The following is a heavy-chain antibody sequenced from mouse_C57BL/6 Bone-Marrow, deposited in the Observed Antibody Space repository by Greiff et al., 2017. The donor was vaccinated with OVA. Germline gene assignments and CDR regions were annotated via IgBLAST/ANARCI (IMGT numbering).Heavy chain of an antibody. Sequence: DVKLVESGGGLVKPGGSLKLSCAASGFTFSSYAMSWVRQTPEKRLEWVATISDGGSYTYYPDNVKGRFTISRDNAKNNLYLQMSHLKSEDTAMYYCARAADGYSWFAYWGQGTLVTVSA. CDR2: ISDGGSYT. J-gene: IGHJ3*01. CDR1: GFTFSSYA. CDR3: ARAADGYSWFAY. V-gene: IGHV5-4*03. D-gene: IGHD2-3*01.